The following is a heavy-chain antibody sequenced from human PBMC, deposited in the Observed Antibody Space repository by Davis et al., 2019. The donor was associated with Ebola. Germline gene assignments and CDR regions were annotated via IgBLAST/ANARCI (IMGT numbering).Heavy chain of an antibody. CDR1: GFTFSSYW. CDR3: ARGGSGGYGMDV. Sequence: HTGGSLRLSCAASGFTFSSYWMHWVRHAPGKGLVWVSRINSDGSSTSYADSVKGRFTISRDNAKNTLYLQMNSLRAEDTAVYYCARGGSGGYGMDVWGQGTTVTVSS. V-gene: IGHV3-74*01. J-gene: IGHJ6*02. D-gene: IGHD3-10*01. CDR2: INSDGSST.